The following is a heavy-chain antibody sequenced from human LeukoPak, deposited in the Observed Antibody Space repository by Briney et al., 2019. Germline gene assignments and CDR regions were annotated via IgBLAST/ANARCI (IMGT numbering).Heavy chain of an antibody. D-gene: IGHD2-2*01. Sequence: GGSLRLSCAASGFTFSRYWMHWVRQAPGTGLVWVSRIDSDGSITDYADSVKGRFTISRDNAKNPLYLQMNSLRADDTAVYYCSRGDCTSTTCHNWFDPWGQGTLVTVSS. CDR3: SRGDCTSTTCHNWFDP. V-gene: IGHV3-74*01. CDR1: GFTFSRYW. J-gene: IGHJ5*02. CDR2: IDSDGSIT.